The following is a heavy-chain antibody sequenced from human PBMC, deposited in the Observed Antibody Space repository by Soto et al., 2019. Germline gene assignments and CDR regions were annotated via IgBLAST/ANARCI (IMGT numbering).Heavy chain of an antibody. Sequence: QVQLVESGGGVVQPGRSLRLSCAASGFTFSSYAMHWVRQAPGKGREWVAVRSYDGSNKYYADSVKGRFTIARDNSKNTLYLQMNSLRAEDTAVYYWARVPDIVGAIDYWCQGTLVTVSS. D-gene: IGHD1-26*01. CDR2: RSYDGSNK. J-gene: IGHJ4*02. CDR1: GFTFSSYA. V-gene: IGHV3-30-3*01. CDR3: ARVPDIVGAIDY.